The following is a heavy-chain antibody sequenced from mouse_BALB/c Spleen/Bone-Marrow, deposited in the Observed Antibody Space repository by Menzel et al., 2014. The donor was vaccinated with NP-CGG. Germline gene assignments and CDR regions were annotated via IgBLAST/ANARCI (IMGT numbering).Heavy chain of an antibody. V-gene: IGHV4-1*02. CDR3: AXXXXXXXXXX. Sequence: ASRVDFSVFWMCWVRQAPGKGLEWIGEINPDSSTINYTPSLKDRFIISRDNAKNTLYLQMSKVRSEDTALYYCAXXXXXXXXXXWGQGTLVTXSA. CDR2: INPDSSTI. J-gene: IGHJ3*01. CDR1: RVDFSVFW.